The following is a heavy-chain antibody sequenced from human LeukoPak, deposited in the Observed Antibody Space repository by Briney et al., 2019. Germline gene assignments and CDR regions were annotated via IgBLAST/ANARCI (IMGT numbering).Heavy chain of an antibody. J-gene: IGHJ4*02. CDR3: ARDRIVGATTESFDY. Sequence: PGGSLRLSCAASGFTFDDYGMSWVRQAPGKGLEWVSGINWNGGGTGYADSVKGRFTISRDNAKNSLYLQMNSLRAEDTALYYCARDRIVGATTESFDYWGQGTLVTVSS. V-gene: IGHV3-20*04. CDR2: INWNGGGT. CDR1: GFTFDDYG. D-gene: IGHD1-26*01.